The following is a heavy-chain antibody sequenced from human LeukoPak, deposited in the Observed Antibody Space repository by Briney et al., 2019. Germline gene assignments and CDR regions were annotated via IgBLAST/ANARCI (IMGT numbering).Heavy chain of an antibody. CDR1: GGSFSGYY. CDR2: INHSGST. Sequence: SETLSLTCAVYGGSFSGYYWSWIRQPPGKGLEWIGEINHSGSTNYNPSLKSRVTISVDTSKNQFSLKLSSVTAADTAAYYCARASSTTVTDNWFDPWGQGTLVTVSS. D-gene: IGHD4-17*01. CDR3: ARASSTTVTDNWFDP. J-gene: IGHJ5*02. V-gene: IGHV4-34*01.